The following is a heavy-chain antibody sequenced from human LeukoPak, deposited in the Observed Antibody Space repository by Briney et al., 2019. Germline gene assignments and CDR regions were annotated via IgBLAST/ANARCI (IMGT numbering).Heavy chain of an antibody. CDR1: GYTFTVYY. V-gene: IGHV1-2*02. Sequence: GASVTVSFTASGYTFTVYYMHWVRQAPGQGREWMGWINPNSGGTNYAQKFQGRVTMTRDTSISTAYMELSRLRSDDTAVYYCASFDKGGYFDYWGQGTLVTVSS. J-gene: IGHJ4*02. CDR3: ASFDKGGYFDY. D-gene: IGHD1-26*01. CDR2: INPNSGGT.